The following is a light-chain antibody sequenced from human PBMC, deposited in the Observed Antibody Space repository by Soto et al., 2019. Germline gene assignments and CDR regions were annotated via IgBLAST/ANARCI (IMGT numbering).Light chain of an antibody. Sequence: EIVMTQSPATLSVSPGERATLSCRASQSVTSNLAWYQQKPGQTPRLLIYGASTRATGIPARFRGSGSGTEFTLTISRLEPEDFAVYYCQQYGNSPKTFGQGTKVDNK. CDR2: GAS. J-gene: IGKJ1*01. CDR3: QQYGNSPKT. CDR1: QSVTSN. V-gene: IGKV3-15*01.